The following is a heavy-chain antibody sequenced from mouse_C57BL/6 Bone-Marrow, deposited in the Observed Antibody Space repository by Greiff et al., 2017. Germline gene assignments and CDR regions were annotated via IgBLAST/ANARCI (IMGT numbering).Heavy chain of an antibody. CDR3: RYGYDGETAWFAY. Sequence: EVKLMESGAELVRPGASVKLSCTASGFNIKDDYMHWVKQRPEQGLEWIGWIDPENGDTEYASKFQGKATITADTSSNTAYLQLSSLTSEDTAVYYCRYGYDGETAWFAYWGQGTLVTVSA. CDR2: IDPENGDT. D-gene: IGHD2-2*01. J-gene: IGHJ3*01. CDR1: GFNIKDDY. V-gene: IGHV14-4*01.